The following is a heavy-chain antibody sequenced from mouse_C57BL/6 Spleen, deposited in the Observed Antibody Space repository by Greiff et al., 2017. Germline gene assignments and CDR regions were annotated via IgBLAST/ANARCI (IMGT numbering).Heavy chain of an antibody. J-gene: IGHJ4*01. V-gene: IGHV1-50*01. CDR1: GYTFTSYW. Sequence: QVQLQQPGAGLVKPGASVKLSCKASGYTFTSYWMPWVKQRPGQGLEWIGEIYPSDSYTNYNHKFKGQATLTVDTSSSTAYMQLSSLTSEAAAGYHSVRLGITPMDYRGEGSLGTVSS. D-gene: IGHD1-1*01. CDR2: IYPSDSYT. CDR3: VRLGITPMDY.